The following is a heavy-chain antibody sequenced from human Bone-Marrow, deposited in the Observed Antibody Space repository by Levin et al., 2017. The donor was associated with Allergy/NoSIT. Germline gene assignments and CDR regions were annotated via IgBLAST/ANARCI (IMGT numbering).Heavy chain of an antibody. J-gene: IGHJ4*02. CDR3: AKGGHESHFDY. CDR1: TFSHYA. CDR2: ISGSGAST. Sequence: TFSHYAMPWVRQAPGKGLEWVSTISGSGASTFYGDSVRGRFTISRDNSKNTVYLQLNSLRAEDTAVYFCAKGGHESHFDYWGQGTLVTVSS. V-gene: IGHV3-23*01.